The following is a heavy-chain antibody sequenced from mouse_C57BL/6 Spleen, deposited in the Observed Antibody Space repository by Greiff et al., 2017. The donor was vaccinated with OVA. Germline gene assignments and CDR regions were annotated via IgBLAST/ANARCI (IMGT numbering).Heavy chain of an antibody. Sequence: QVQLQQPGAELVRPGTSVKLSCKASGYTFTSYWMHWVKQRPGQGLEWIGVIDPSDSYTNYNQKFKGKATLTVDTSSSTAYMQLSSLTAEDSAVYYCARRNGRDYFDYWGQGTTLTVSS. CDR2: IDPSDSYT. CDR1: GYTFTSYW. V-gene: IGHV1-59*01. CDR3: ARRNGRDYFDY. J-gene: IGHJ2*01.